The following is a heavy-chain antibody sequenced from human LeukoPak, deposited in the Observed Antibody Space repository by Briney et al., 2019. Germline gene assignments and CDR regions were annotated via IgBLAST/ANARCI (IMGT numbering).Heavy chain of an antibody. D-gene: IGHD5-12*01. Sequence: PGGSLRLSCAASGFTFSSYAMSWVRQAPGKGLEWVSAISGSGGSTYYADSVKGRFTISRDNSKNTLYLQMNSLRAEDTAVYYCATGESGYSGYDFWDYGDFNWFDPWGQGTLVTVSS. CDR3: ATGESGYSGYDFWDYGDFNWFDP. V-gene: IGHV3-23*01. CDR2: ISGSGGST. J-gene: IGHJ5*02. CDR1: GFTFSSYA.